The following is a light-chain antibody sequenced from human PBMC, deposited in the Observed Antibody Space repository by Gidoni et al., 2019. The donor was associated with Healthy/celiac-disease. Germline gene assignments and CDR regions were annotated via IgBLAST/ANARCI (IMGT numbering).Light chain of an antibody. J-gene: IGKJ3*01. CDR2: KAS. Sequence: DIQMTQSPSTLSASVGDRVTSTCRASQSISSWLAWYQQKPGKAPKLLIYKASSLESGVPSRFSGSGSGTEFTRTISSLQPDDFATYYCQQYNSYSFTFGPGTKVDIK. CDR1: QSISSW. V-gene: IGKV1-5*03. CDR3: QQYNSYSFT.